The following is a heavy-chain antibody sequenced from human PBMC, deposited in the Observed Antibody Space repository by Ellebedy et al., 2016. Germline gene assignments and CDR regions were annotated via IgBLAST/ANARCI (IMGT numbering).Heavy chain of an antibody. CDR3: ARDCSSTSCLRGYSGYDYVIGYYGMDV. V-gene: IGHV1-24*01. CDR1: GYTLTELS. D-gene: IGHD5-12*01. CDR2: FDPEDGET. J-gene: IGHJ6*02. Sequence: ASVKVSXKVSGYTLTELSMHWVRQAPGKGLEWMGGFDPEDGETIYAQKFQGRVTMTEDTSTDTAYMELSSLRSDDTAVYYCARDCSSTSCLRGYSGYDYVIGYYGMDVWGQGTTVTVSS.